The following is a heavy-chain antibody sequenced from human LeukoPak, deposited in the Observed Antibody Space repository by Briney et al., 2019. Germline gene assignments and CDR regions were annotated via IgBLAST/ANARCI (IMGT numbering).Heavy chain of an antibody. CDR2: INTNARTI. J-gene: IGHJ4*02. V-gene: IGHV3-48*03. D-gene: IGHD5-12*01. CDR3: ARDQSWLPNY. Sequence: PGGSLRLSCAASGFTFSSHDMNWVRQAPGKGLEWVSYINTNARTIDYADSVKGRFTISRDNAQNSLYLQMNSLRVEDTAVYYCARDQSWLPNYWGQGTLVTVSS. CDR1: GFTFSSHD.